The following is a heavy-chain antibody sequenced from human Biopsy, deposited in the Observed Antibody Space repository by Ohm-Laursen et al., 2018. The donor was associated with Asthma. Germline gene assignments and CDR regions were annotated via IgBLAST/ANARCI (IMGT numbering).Heavy chain of an antibody. J-gene: IGHJ4*02. V-gene: IGHV1-69*06. D-gene: IGHD3-22*01. CDR2: IMTVFGTT. CDR1: GGTFSNFA. CDR3: ARSYDTDSYPVLVLDY. Sequence: ASVTVSCKAPGGTFSNFAISWVRQAPGQGLEWLGGIMTVFGTTNYAQKFQGRVTITADKSTSTTYMELSRLRSEDTAVYYCARSYDTDSYPVLVLDYWGQGTLVTVSS.